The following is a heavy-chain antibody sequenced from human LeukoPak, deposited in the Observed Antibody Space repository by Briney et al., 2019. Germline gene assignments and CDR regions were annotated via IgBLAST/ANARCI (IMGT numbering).Heavy chain of an antibody. V-gene: IGHV1-2*04. Sequence: ASVKVSCKASGYTFTGYYMHWVRQAPGQGLEWMGRIDPNSGGTNYAQKFQGWVTMTRDTSISTAYMELSSLRSEDTAVYYCARSGTRYSGSYRRAFDIWGQGTMVTVSS. CDR2: IDPNSGGT. D-gene: IGHD1-26*01. CDR3: ARSGTRYSGSYRRAFDI. J-gene: IGHJ3*02. CDR1: GYTFTGYY.